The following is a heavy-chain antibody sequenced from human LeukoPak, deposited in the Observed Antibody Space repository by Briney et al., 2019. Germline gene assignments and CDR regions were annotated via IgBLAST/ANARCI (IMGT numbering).Heavy chain of an antibody. Sequence: GGSLRLSCAASGFTFSSYGMSWVRQAPGKGLEWVSYISSSGSTIYYAESGKGRFTISRDNAKNSLYLQMNSLRAEDTAVYYCAELGITMIGGVWGKGTTVTISS. CDR2: ISSSGSTI. CDR1: GFTFSSYG. D-gene: IGHD3-10*02. CDR3: AELGITMIGGV. V-gene: IGHV3-48*04. J-gene: IGHJ6*04.